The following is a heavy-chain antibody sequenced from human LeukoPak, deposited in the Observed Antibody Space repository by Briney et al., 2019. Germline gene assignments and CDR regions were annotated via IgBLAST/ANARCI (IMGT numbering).Heavy chain of an antibody. CDR3: ARSLRNAFDI. D-gene: IGHD3-3*01. Sequence: GGSLRLSCAASGFTFSRYWMNWVRQAPGKGLEWVSYIRSSSSTIYYADSVKGRFTISTDNANNSLYLQMNSLRAEDTAVYYCARSLRNAFDIWGQGTMVTVSS. V-gene: IGHV3-48*01. CDR2: IRSSSSTI. J-gene: IGHJ3*02. CDR1: GFTFSRYW.